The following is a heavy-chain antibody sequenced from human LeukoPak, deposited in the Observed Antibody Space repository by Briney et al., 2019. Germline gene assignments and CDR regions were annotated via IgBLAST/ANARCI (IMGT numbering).Heavy chain of an antibody. CDR2: IGTAGDT. V-gene: IGHV3-13*01. Sequence: QSGGSLRLSCAASGFTFSSYDMHWARQATGKGLEWVSAIGTAGDTYYPGSVKGRFTISRENAKNSLYLQMNSLRAGDTAVYYCARLIVAEGVFDPWGQGTLVTVSS. J-gene: IGHJ5*02. CDR3: ARLIVAEGVFDP. D-gene: IGHD2-21*01. CDR1: GFTFSSYD.